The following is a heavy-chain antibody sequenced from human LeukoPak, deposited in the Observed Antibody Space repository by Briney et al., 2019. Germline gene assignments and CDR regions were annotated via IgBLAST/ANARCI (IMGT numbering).Heavy chain of an antibody. Sequence: SETLSLTCSVSGGSIITNDYYWGWIRQPPGMGLEWIGTIYYSGNTYYNPSLESRVTISVDTSNNYFSLRLTSVTAADTAVYYCASTVVITTRFDYWGQGTLVTVSS. CDR1: GGSIITNDYY. V-gene: IGHV4-39*02. D-gene: IGHD3-22*01. J-gene: IGHJ4*02. CDR3: ASTVVITTRFDY. CDR2: IYYSGNT.